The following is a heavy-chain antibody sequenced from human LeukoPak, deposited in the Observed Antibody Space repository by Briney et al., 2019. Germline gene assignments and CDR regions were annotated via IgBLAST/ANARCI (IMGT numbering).Heavy chain of an antibody. J-gene: IGHJ4*02. Sequence: PSETLSLTCAVYGGSFSGYYWSWIRQPPGKGQEWIGEINHSGSTNYNPSLKSRVTISVDTSKNQCSLKLSSVTAADTAVYYCARGYRRGYSLDPGYWGQGTLVTVSS. D-gene: IGHD5-18*01. CDR1: GGSFSGYY. V-gene: IGHV4-34*01. CDR3: ARGYRRGYSLDPGY. CDR2: INHSGST.